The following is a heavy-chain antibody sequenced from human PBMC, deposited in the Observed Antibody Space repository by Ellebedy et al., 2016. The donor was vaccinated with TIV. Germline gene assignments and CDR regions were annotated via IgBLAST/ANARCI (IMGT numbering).Heavy chain of an antibody. J-gene: IGHJ5*02. Sequence: AASVKVSCKASGDTISRYPISWVRQAPGQGLEWMGRIIPILGVANHAQKFQGRVTITADTSTTTAYMELSSLRSEDTAVYYCAAGNDGGWFDPWGQGTLVTVSS. V-gene: IGHV1-69*02. D-gene: IGHD1-1*01. CDR1: GDTISRYP. CDR3: AAGNDGGWFDP. CDR2: IIPILGVA.